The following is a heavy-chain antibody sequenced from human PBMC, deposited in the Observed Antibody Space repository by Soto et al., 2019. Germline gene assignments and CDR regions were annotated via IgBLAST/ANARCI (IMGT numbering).Heavy chain of an antibody. Sequence: PSETLSLTCAVYGGSFSGYYWSWIRQPPGKGLEWIGEINHSGSTNYNPSLKSRVTISVDTSKNQFSLKLSSVTAADTAVYYCARGLRFLEWLFDGMDVWGQGTTVTVSS. CDR2: INHSGST. CDR3: ARGLRFLEWLFDGMDV. J-gene: IGHJ6*02. D-gene: IGHD3-3*01. V-gene: IGHV4-34*01. CDR1: GGSFSGYY.